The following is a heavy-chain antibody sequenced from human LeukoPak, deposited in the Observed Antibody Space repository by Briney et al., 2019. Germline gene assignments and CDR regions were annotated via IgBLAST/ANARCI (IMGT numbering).Heavy chain of an antibody. V-gene: IGHV3-23*01. CDR3: ARKAQYNGHYPLDY. Sequence: GGYLRLSCAASGFTFTSYSMSWVRQAPGKGLEWVSGTSDRGDYTYYADSVKGRFTISRDSSKNTLFLQMNSLRAEDTALYFCARKAQYNGHYPLDYWGQGTLVTVSS. CDR1: GFTFTSYS. J-gene: IGHJ4*02. D-gene: IGHD1-7*01. CDR2: TSDRGDYT.